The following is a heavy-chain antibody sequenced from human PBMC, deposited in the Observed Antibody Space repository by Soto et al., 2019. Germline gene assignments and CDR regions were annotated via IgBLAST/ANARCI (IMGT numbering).Heavy chain of an antibody. Sequence: QVQLVQSGAEVKKPGSSVKVSCKASGGTFSTYTINWVRQAPGQGLEWMGGIIPMFGTANYAQKFQGRVTITADESTSTAYMELSSLRSEGTAVYYCARRYCISTRCHYYGMDVWGQGTTVTVSS. D-gene: IGHD2-2*01. V-gene: IGHV1-69*12. CDR3: ARRYCISTRCHYYGMDV. J-gene: IGHJ6*02. CDR2: IIPMFGTA. CDR1: GGTFSTYT.